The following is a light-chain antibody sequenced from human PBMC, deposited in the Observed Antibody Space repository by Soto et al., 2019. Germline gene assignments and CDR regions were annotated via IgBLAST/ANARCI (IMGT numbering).Light chain of an antibody. J-gene: IGKJ1*01. CDR3: QQSYSTPWT. V-gene: IGKV1-39*01. Sequence: DIQMTHSPSSLSASLGDGVTVTCRASQSISSYLNWYQQKPGKAPKLLIYAASSLQSGVPSRFSGSGSGTDFTLTISSLQPEDFATYYCQQSYSTPWTFGQGTKVDIK. CDR2: AAS. CDR1: QSISSY.